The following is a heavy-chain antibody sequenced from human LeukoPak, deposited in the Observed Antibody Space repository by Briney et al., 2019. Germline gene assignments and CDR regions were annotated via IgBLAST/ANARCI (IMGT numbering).Heavy chain of an antibody. CDR2: IIPIFGTA. Sequence: SVKVSCKASGYTFTNYAMNWVRQAPGQGLEWMGGIIPIFGTANYAQKFQGRVTITADESTSTAYMELSSLRSEDTAVYYCARGPLYSSSWYVLLDYWGQGTLVTVSS. CDR3: ARGPLYSSSWYVLLDY. J-gene: IGHJ4*02. CDR1: GYTFTNYA. V-gene: IGHV1-69*13. D-gene: IGHD6-13*01.